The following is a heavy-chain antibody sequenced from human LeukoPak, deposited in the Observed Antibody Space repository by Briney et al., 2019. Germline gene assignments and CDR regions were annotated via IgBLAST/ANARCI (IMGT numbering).Heavy chain of an antibody. J-gene: IGHJ5*02. CDR3: ARDQAYYDFWSGYYTVYNWFDP. CDR1: GFTFSSYA. D-gene: IGHD3-3*01. CDR2: IKQDGSEK. V-gene: IGHV3-7*01. Sequence: GGSLRLSCAASGFTFSSYAMSWVRQAPGKGLEWVANIKQDGSEKYYVDSVKGRFAISRDNAKNSLYLQMNSLRAEDTAVYYCARDQAYYDFWSGYYTVYNWFDPWGQGTLVTVSS.